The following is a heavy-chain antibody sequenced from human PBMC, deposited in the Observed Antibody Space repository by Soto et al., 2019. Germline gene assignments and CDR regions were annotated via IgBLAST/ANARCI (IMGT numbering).Heavy chain of an antibody. CDR3: ARDLWLGELSYWFDP. Sequence: SETLSLTCAVYGGSFSGYYWSWIRQPPGKGLEWIGEINHSGSTNYNPSLKSRVAISVDTSKNQFSLKLSSVTAADTAVYYCARDLWLGELSYWFDPWGQGTLVTVSS. J-gene: IGHJ5*02. CDR2: INHSGST. CDR1: GGSFSGYY. V-gene: IGHV4-34*01. D-gene: IGHD3-10*01.